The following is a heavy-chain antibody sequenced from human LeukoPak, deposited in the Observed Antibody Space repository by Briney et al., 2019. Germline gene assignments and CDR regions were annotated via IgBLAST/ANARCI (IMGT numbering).Heavy chain of an antibody. CDR2: ISYDGSNK. CDR3: ARSGDYGDYYAFDI. CDR1: GFTFSSYA. V-gene: IGHV3-30*14. J-gene: IGHJ3*02. D-gene: IGHD4-17*01. Sequence: GGSLRLSRAASGFTFSSYAMHWVRQAPGKGLEWVAVISYDGSNKYYADSVKGRFTISRDNSKNTLYLQMNSLRAEDTAVYYCARSGDYGDYYAFDIWGQGTMVTVPS.